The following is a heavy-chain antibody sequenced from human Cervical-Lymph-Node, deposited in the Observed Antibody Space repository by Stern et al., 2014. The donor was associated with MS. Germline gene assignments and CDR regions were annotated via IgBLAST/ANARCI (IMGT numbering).Heavy chain of an antibody. CDR2: ISSSSSYI. V-gene: IGHV3-21*01. D-gene: IGHD3-22*01. CDR1: GFTFSSYS. J-gene: IGHJ4*02. CDR3: ASCRYTISDSSLAY. Sequence: VQLVESGGGLVKPGGSLRLSCEASGFTFSSYSMNWVRQAPGKGLEWVSYISSSSSYIYDADSVKGRCPISRDNAKNSLYLQMNSLRAEDTAAYYCASCRYTISDSSLAYWGQGTLVTVSS.